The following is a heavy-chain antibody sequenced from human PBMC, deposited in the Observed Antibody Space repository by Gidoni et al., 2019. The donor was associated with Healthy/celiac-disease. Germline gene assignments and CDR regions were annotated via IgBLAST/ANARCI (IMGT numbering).Heavy chain of an antibody. V-gene: IGHV3-30-3*01. CDR3: AREGHYGEWLRLSNAFDI. D-gene: IGHD5-12*01. CDR2: ISYDGSNK. CDR1: GFTSMSYA. Sequence: QVQLVESGGGVVPPGRSMRLSCAPSGFTSMSYAMHWVRQAPGKGLEWVAVISYDGSNKYYADSVKGRFTISRDNSKNTLYLQMNSLRAEDTAVYYCAREGHYGEWLRLSNAFDIWGQGTMVTVSS. J-gene: IGHJ3*02.